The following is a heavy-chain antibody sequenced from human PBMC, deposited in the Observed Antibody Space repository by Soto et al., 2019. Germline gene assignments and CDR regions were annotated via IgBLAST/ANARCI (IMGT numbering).Heavy chain of an antibody. J-gene: IGHJ6*02. CDR1: GFTFSSYS. V-gene: IGHV3-21*01. CDR3: ARGSHSSSWWSDGMDV. D-gene: IGHD6-13*01. CDR2: ISSSSSYI. Sequence: GSLRLSCAASGFTFSSYSMNWVRQAPGKGLEWVSSISSSSSYIYYADSVKGRFTISRDNAKNSLYLQMNSLRAEDTAVYYCARGSHSSSWWSDGMDVWGQGTTVTVSS.